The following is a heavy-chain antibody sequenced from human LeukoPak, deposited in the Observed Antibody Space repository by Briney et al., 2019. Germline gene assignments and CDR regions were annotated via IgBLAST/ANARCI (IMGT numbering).Heavy chain of an antibody. CDR1: GFTFSSYG. CDR2: IRYDGSNK. V-gene: IGHV3-30*02. Sequence: GGSLRLSCAASGFTFSSYGMHWVRQAPGKGLEWVAFIRYDGSNKYYADSVKGRFTISRDNSKNTLYLQMNSLRAEDTAVYYCARVPQTYYYNYMDAWGKGTTVTVSS. CDR3: ARVPQTYYYNYMDA. J-gene: IGHJ6*03.